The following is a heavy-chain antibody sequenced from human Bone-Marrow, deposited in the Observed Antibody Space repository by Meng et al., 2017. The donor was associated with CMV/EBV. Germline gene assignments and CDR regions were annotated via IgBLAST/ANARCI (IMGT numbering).Heavy chain of an antibody. CDR1: GFTVSSNY. CDR3: ARDGVGSSWYVPHYYFYGMDV. J-gene: IGHJ6*02. D-gene: IGHD6-13*01. CDR2: ISSSGNTI. Sequence: GESLKISCAASGFTVSSNYMSWVRQAPGMGLEWVSYISSSGNTIYYADSVKGRFTISRDNAKNSLYLQMNSLRAEDTAVYYCARDGVGSSWYVPHYYFYGMDVWGQGTTVTVSS. V-gene: IGHV3-11*04.